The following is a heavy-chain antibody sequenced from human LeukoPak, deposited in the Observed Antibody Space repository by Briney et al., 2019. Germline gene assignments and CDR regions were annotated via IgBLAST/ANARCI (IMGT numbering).Heavy chain of an antibody. CDR2: IYYSGST. Sequence: SETLSLTCTVSGGSISNYYWSWIRQPPGKGLEWIGYIYYSGSTNYNPSLKSRVTISVDTSKNQFSLKLSSVAAADTAVYYCARHYYGSGSYFYFQHWGQGTLVTVSS. CDR3: ARHYYGSGSYFYFQH. CDR1: GGSISNYY. V-gene: IGHV4-59*08. D-gene: IGHD3-10*01. J-gene: IGHJ1*01.